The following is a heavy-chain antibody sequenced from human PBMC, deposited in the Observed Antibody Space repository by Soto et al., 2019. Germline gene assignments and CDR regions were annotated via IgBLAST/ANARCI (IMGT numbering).Heavy chain of an antibody. CDR2: ISGSGGST. D-gene: IGHD6-19*01. CDR1: GFTFSSYA. V-gene: IGHV3-23*01. Sequence: EVPLLESGGGLVQPGGSLRLSCAASGFTFSSYAMSWVRQAPGKGLEWVSAISGSGGSTYYADSVKGRFTITRDNSKNTLYLQMNSLRAEDTAVYYCAKEVRQWLAYFDYWGQGTLVTVSS. J-gene: IGHJ4*02. CDR3: AKEVRQWLAYFDY.